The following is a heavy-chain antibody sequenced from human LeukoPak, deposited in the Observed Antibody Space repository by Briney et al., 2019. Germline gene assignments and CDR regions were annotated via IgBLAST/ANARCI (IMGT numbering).Heavy chain of an antibody. CDR2: ISSSSSYI. CDR3: ARDSSDRTYYYYMDV. V-gene: IGHV3-21*01. Sequence: GGSLRLSCAASGFTFNSYNMNWVRQAPGKGLEWVSSISSSSSYIYYADSVKGRFTISRDNAKNSLYLQMNSLRAEDTAVYYCARDSSDRTYYYYMDVWGKGTTVTVSS. J-gene: IGHJ6*03. CDR1: GFTFNSYN. D-gene: IGHD6-19*01.